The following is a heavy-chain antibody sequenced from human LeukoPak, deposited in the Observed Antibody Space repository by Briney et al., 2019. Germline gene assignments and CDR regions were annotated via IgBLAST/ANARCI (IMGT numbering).Heavy chain of an antibody. CDR1: GGSISSGSYY. D-gene: IGHD6-19*01. Sequence: PSETLSLTCTVSGGSISSGSYYWSWIRQPAGKGLEWIGRIYTSGSTNYNPSLKSRVTISVDTSKNQFSLKLSSVTAADTAVYYCARELRYSSGWYPYFDYWGQGTLVTVSS. J-gene: IGHJ4*02. V-gene: IGHV4-61*02. CDR3: ARELRYSSGWYPYFDY. CDR2: IYTSGST.